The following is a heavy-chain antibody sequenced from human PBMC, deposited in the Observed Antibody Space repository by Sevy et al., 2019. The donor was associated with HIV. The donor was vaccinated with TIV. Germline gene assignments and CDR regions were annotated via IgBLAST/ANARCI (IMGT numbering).Heavy chain of an antibody. CDR3: ASLRRVVPVDQYSPYWFDP. D-gene: IGHD2-2*01. CDR2: ISSSGSTI. J-gene: IGHJ5*02. V-gene: IGHV3-48*03. Sequence: GGSLRLSCAASGFTFSSYEMNWVRQAPGKGLEWVSYISSSGSTIYYADSVKGRFTISRDNAKNSLYLQMNSLRAEDTAVYYCASLRRVVPVDQYSPYWFDPWGQGTLVTVSS. CDR1: GFTFSSYE.